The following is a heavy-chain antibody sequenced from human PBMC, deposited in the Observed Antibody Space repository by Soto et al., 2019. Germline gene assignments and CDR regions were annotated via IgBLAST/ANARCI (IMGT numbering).Heavy chain of an antibody. CDR2: INHSGST. V-gene: IGHV4-34*01. CDR1: GGSFSGYY. CDR3: ARDVAYYDFWSGYYRVAAFDI. D-gene: IGHD3-3*01. J-gene: IGHJ3*02. Sequence: QVQLQQWGAGLLKPSETLSLTCAVYGGSFSGYYWSWIRQPPGKGLEWIGEINHSGSTNYNPSLKSRVTISVDTSMNQFSLKLSSVTAADTAVYYCARDVAYYDFWSGYYRVAAFDIWGQGTMVTVSS.